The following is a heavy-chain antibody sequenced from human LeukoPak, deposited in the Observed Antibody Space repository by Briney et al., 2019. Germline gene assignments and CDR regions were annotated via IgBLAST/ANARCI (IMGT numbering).Heavy chain of an antibody. CDR3: AKDLIAAAGTKHLDY. D-gene: IGHD6-13*01. J-gene: IGHJ4*02. CDR2: ISGNGGST. V-gene: IGHV3-23*01. Sequence: AGGSLRLSCAASGFTFSSYAMSWVRQAPGKGLEWVSAISGNGGSTYYADSVKGRFTISRDNSKNTLYLQMNSLRAEDTAVYYCAKDLIAAAGTKHLDYWGQGTLVTVSS. CDR1: GFTFSSYA.